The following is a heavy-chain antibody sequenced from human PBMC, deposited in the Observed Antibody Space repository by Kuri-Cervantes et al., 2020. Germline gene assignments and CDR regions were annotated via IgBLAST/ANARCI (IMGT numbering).Heavy chain of an antibody. CDR1: GFTFDAYA. Sequence: GGSLRLSCAASGFTFDAYAMHWVRQAPGKGLEWVSVISWNSGSIGYADSVKGRFTISRDNAKNSLYLQMNSLRAEDTALYYCAKERTQADSSGWYYFDYWGQGTLVTVSS. J-gene: IGHJ4*01. V-gene: IGHV3-9*01. CDR3: AKERTQADSSGWYYFDY. D-gene: IGHD6-19*01. CDR2: ISWNSGSI.